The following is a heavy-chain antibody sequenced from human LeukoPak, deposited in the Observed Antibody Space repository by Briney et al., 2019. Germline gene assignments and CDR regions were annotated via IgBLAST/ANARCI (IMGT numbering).Heavy chain of an antibody. D-gene: IGHD1-1*01. CDR1: GFTFSSYW. J-gene: IGHJ6*03. Sequence: GGSLRLSCAASGFTFSSYWMSWVRQAPGKGLEWVANIKQDGSEKYYVDSVKGRFTISRDNAKNSLYLQMNSLRAEDTAVYYCARSGLRGVRDHYYYYMDVWGKGTTVTVSS. CDR2: IKQDGSEK. V-gene: IGHV3-7*01. CDR3: ARSGLRGVRDHYYYYMDV.